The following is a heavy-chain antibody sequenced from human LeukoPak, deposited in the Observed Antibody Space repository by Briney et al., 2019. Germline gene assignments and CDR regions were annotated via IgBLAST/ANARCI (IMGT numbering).Heavy chain of an antibody. V-gene: IGHV1-2*02. D-gene: IGHD1-1*01. CDR2: INPNSGGA. CDR1: GYTFTDDA. J-gene: IGHJ4*02. CDR3: ARERDRTFDY. Sequence: ASVKVSCKASGYTFTDDAMHWVRQTPGQGLEWMGWINPNSGGAILAQRFQGRVSMIRDTSISTAYMELIRLVSDDTAVYYCARERDRTFDYWGQGTLVTVSS.